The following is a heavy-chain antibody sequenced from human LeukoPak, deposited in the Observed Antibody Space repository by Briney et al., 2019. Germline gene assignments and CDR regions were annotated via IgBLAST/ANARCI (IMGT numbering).Heavy chain of an antibody. CDR3: GRGPVTWYYY. J-gene: IGHJ4*02. Sequence: PSETLSPTCAVDGGSFSGYYWSWISQPPGKGLEWIGAINHSGSTNYNPSLKRRATISIDTSQNQFSLKLSSVTAAATALYSFGRGPVTWYYYWGQGTLVTVSS. D-gene: IGHD6-13*01. CDR1: GGSFSGYY. CDR2: INHSGST. V-gene: IGHV4-34*01.